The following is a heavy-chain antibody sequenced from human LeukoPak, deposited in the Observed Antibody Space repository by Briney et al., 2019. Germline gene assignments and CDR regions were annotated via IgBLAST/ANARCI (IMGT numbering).Heavy chain of an antibody. CDR3: ARGVSNTRGDWLDP. J-gene: IGHJ5*02. Sequence: SQTLSHTCAIYGDSVSSNSAAWNWIRQSPSRGLEWLGRTYYRSKWYNDYALSVRSRTTINPDTSKNQFSLQLRSVTPEDTAVYYCARGVSNTRGDWLDPWGQGTLVTVSS. V-gene: IGHV6-1*01. CDR2: TYYRSKWYN. D-gene: IGHD6-13*01. CDR1: GDSVSSNSAA.